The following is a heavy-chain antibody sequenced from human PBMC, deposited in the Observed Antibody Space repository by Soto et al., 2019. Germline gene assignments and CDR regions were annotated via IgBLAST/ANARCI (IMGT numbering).Heavy chain of an antibody. Sequence: SETLSLTCTVSGGSISSYYWSWIRQPPGKGLEWIGYIYYSGSTNYNPSLKSRVTISVDTSKNQFSLKLSSVTAADTAVYYCARGSIAAAEIDYWGQGTLVTVSS. CDR3: ARGSIAAAEIDY. D-gene: IGHD6-13*01. V-gene: IGHV4-59*01. CDR1: GGSISSYY. CDR2: IYYSGST. J-gene: IGHJ4*02.